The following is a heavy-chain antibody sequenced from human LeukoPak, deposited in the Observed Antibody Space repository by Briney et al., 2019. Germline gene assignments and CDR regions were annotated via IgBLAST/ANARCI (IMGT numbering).Heavy chain of an antibody. CDR1: GYTLTQLS. CDR2: FDPEDGET. Sequence: ASVKVSCKVSGYTLTQLSTHWVRQAPGKGLEWMGGFDPEDGETIYAQNFQGRLTVTEDTSTATAYMELSSLTSDDTAIYYCTTLTPYCSGVTCYSWFAPWGQGTLVTVSS. CDR3: TTLTPYCSGVTCYSWFAP. D-gene: IGHD2-15*01. J-gene: IGHJ5*02. V-gene: IGHV1-24*01.